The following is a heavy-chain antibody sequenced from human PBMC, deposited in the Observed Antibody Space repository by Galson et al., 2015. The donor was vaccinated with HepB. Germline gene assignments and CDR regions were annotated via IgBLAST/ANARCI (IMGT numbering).Heavy chain of an antibody. CDR1: GGSISSSSYY. CDR3: AKAGDFWSGYSMDD. Sequence: ETLSLTCTVSGGSISSSSYYWGWIRQPPGKGLEWIGSIYYSGSTHYNPSLKSRVSISVDTSKNQFSLKLSSVTAADTAVYYCAKAGDFWSGYSMDDWGQGTLVTVSS. J-gene: IGHJ4*02. D-gene: IGHD3-3*01. V-gene: IGHV4-39*07. CDR2: IYYSGST.